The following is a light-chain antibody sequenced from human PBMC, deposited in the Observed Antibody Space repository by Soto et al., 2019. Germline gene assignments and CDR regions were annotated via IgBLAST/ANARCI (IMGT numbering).Light chain of an antibody. CDR3: QQYNNWPPPYT. CDR1: QSVSSN. V-gene: IGKV3-15*01. J-gene: IGKJ2*01. CDR2: GAS. Sequence: EIVMTQSPATLSVSPGERATLSCRASQSVSSNLAWYQQKPGQAPRLLIYGASTRATGIPARFSGSGSGTEFTLTMSSLQSEDFAVYYCQQYNNWPPPYTFGQGTKVDIK.